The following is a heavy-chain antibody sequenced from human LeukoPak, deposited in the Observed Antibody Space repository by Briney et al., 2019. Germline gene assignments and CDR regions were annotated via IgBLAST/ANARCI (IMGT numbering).Heavy chain of an antibody. J-gene: IGHJ5*02. CDR1: GGSISNYY. CDR3: ARHTAEKYNWFDR. CDR2: IYYSGST. D-gene: IGHD5-24*01. Sequence: PSETPSLTCTVSGGSISNYYWSWIRQPPGKGLERIGYIYYSGSTNYNPSLKSRVTISVDTSKNQFSLKVSSVTAADTAVYYCARHTAEKYNWFDRWGQGTLVTVSS. V-gene: IGHV4-59*08.